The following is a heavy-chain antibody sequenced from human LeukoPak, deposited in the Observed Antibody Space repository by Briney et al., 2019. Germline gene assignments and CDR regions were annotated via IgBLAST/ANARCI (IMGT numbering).Heavy chain of an antibody. CDR1: GGTFSSYA. V-gene: IGHV1-69*04. J-gene: IGHJ5*02. CDR3: ARDGGKDIVVVPAADNWFDP. Sequence: SVKVSRKASGGTFSSYAISWVRQAPGQGLEWMGRIIPIFGIANYAQKFQGRVTITADKSTSTAYMELSSLRSEDTAVYYCARDGGKDIVVVPAADNWFDPWGQGTLVTVSS. D-gene: IGHD2-2*01. CDR2: IIPIFGIA.